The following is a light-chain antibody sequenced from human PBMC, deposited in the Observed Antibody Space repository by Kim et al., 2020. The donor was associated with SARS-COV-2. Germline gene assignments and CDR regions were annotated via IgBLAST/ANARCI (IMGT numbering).Light chain of an antibody. V-gene: IGLV6-57*03. J-gene: IGLJ3*02. CDR3: QAYDSSNWV. CDR2: EDN. Sequence: GNTVTISYTRSSGSIASNYVQWYQQRPGSAPTTVIYEDNQRPSGVPDRFSGSIDSSSNSASLTISGLKTEDEADYYCQAYDSSNWVFGGGTQLTVL. CDR1: SGSIASNY.